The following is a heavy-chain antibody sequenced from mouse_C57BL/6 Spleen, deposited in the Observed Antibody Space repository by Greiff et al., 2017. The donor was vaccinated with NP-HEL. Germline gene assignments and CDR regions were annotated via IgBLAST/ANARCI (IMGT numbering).Heavy chain of an antibody. D-gene: IGHD1-1*01. Sequence: EVQLQQSGAELVRPGASVKLSCTASGFNIKDYYMHWVKQRPEQGLEWIGRIDPEDGDTEYAPKFQGKATMTADTSSNTACLQLSSLTSEDTAVYYCTYYGSSYVGAMDYWGQGTSVTVSS. J-gene: IGHJ4*01. V-gene: IGHV14-1*01. CDR3: TYYGSSYVGAMDY. CDR2: IDPEDGDT. CDR1: GFNIKDYY.